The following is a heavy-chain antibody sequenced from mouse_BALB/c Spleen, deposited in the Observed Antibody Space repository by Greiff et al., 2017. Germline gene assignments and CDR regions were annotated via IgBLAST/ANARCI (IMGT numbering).Heavy chain of an antibody. CDR1: GFSLTSYG. CDR2: IWAGGST. Sequence: VQGVESGPGLVAPSQSLSITCTVSGFSLTSYGVHWVRQPPGKGLEWLGVIWAGGSTNYNSALMSRLSISKDNSKSQVFLKMNSLQTDDTAMYYCARDYYGSSYVAAYWGQGTLVTVSA. CDR3: ARDYYGSSYVAAY. D-gene: IGHD1-1*01. J-gene: IGHJ3*01. V-gene: IGHV2-9*02.